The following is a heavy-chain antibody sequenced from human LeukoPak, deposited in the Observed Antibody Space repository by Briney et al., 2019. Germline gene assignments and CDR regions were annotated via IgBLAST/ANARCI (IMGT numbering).Heavy chain of an antibody. CDR1: GGSISSHY. V-gene: IGHV4-59*08. CDR2: VDYSGRT. D-gene: IGHD1-26*01. J-gene: IGHJ4*02. CDR3: ATNIPTPTTSPPLGY. Sequence: SEALSLTCTVSGGSISSHYWSWIRQPPGKGLEWIGYVDYSGRTKYSPSLKSRVTISVDTSKYQFSLEVSSVTAADTAVYYCATNIPTPTTSPPLGYWGQGTLVTVSS.